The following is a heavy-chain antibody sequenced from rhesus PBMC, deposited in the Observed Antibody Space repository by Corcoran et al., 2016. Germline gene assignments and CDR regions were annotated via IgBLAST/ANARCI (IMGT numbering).Heavy chain of an antibody. Sequence: QVQLVKSGAGVKKPGAAVKGSCEASGCTSGSYALSWVRQAAGKGLEWERVYRPVVGTTTDAAKCQGRVKSTADTSTSTAYVELSSLRSEEKAGYYCARGGWELGEHYFDYWGQGVLVTVSS. CDR2: YRPVVGTT. V-gene: IGHV1-198*02. D-gene: IGHD1-44*02. CDR1: GCTSGSYA. CDR3: ARGGWELGEHYFDY. J-gene: IGHJ4*01.